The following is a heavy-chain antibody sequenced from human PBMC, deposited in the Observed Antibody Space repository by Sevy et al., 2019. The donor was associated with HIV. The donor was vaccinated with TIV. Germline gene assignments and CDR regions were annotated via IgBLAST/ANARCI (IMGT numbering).Heavy chain of an antibody. CDR2: INSDGSST. J-gene: IGHJ3*02. D-gene: IGHD6-13*01. V-gene: IGHV3-74*01. CDR1: GFTFSSYW. Sequence: GGSLRLSCAASGFTFSSYWMHWVRQAPGKGLVWVSRINSDGSSTSYADSVKGRFTISRDNAKNTLYLQMNSLRAEDMAVYYCARSGAAAAFDAFDIWGQGTMVTVSS. CDR3: ARSGAAAAFDAFDI.